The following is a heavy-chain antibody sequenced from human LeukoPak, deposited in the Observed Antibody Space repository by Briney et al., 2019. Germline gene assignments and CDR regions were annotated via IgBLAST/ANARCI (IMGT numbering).Heavy chain of an antibody. D-gene: IGHD3-10*01. J-gene: IGHJ4*02. V-gene: IGHV3-21*01. Sequence: PGGSLRLSCAVSGFTFNSYSMNWVRQAPGKGLEWVSSISSSSSYIYYADSVKGRFTISRDNPKNSLYLQMNSLRAEDTAVYYCARGYYGSGSYSGTNFDYWGQGTLVTVSS. CDR3: ARGYYGSGSYSGTNFDY. CDR1: GFTFNSYS. CDR2: ISSSSSYI.